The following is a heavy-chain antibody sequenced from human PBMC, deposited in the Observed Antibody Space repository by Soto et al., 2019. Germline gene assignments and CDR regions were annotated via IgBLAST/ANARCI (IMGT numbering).Heavy chain of an antibody. V-gene: IGHV2-5*02. D-gene: IGHD3-9*01. CDR2: IYWDDDN. J-gene: IGHJ5*02. Sequence: QITLKESGPTLVKPTQTLTLTCTFSGFSLSTSGVGVGWFRQPPGKALEWLALIYWDDDNRYSPSLKSRLTITNDTSKNQVVLTVTDMDPMDTATYYCAHYISTAPAGWFDPWGQGTLVIVSS. CDR1: GFSLSTSGVG. CDR3: AHYISTAPAGWFDP.